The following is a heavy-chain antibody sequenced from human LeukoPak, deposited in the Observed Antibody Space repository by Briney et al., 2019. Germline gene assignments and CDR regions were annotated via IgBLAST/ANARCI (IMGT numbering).Heavy chain of an antibody. CDR3: AKGGDSWPAD. CDR1: GFTFDDYA. J-gene: IGHJ4*02. Sequence: GGSLRLSCAASGFTFDDYAMHWVRQAPGKGLEWVSGISWNSGRIGYADSVKGRFTISRDSAKNSLYLQMNSLIPDDTALYYCAKGGDSWPADWGQGTLVTVSS. CDR2: ISWNSGRI. D-gene: IGHD6-13*01. V-gene: IGHV3-9*01.